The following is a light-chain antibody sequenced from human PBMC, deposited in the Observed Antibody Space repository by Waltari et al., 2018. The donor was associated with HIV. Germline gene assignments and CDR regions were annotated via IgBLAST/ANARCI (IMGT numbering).Light chain of an antibody. CDR2: RNN. V-gene: IGLV1-47*01. CDR3: AAWDDSLSGRYV. CDR1: SSNIGSNY. J-gene: IGLJ1*01. Sequence: QSVLTQPPSASGTSGQRVTISCSGSSSNIGSNYVYWYQQLPGTAPKLLIYRNNQRPSGVPDRCSGSKAGTSASLAISGIRSEDEADYYCAAWDDSLSGRYVFGTGTKVTVL.